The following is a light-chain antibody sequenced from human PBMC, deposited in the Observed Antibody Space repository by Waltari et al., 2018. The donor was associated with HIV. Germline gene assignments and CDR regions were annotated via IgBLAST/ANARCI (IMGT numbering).Light chain of an antibody. Sequence: QSALTQPPHVSGSHGQSVTISCPGASTDSRFYHPVSWYQQSPGSPPNLRIYEVTNRPSGCPDRFSGSKSGNTASLTISGLQAEDEGDYYCSSYATNTWVFGGGTKLTVL. CDR1: STDSRFYHP. J-gene: IGLJ3*02. CDR2: EVT. CDR3: SSYATNTWV. V-gene: IGLV2-18*02.